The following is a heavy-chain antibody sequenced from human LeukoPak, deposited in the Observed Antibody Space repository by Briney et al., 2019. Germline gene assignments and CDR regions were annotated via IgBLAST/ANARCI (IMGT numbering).Heavy chain of an antibody. V-gene: IGHV3-23*01. Sequence: GGSLRLSCAASGFTVSSNYMSWVRQAPGKGLEWVSAISGSGGSTFYADSVKGRFTISRDNSKNTLYLQMNSLRAEDTAVYYCAKDYDFWSGSMGFDYWGQGTLVTVSS. CDR3: AKDYDFWSGSMGFDY. CDR2: ISGSGGST. D-gene: IGHD3-3*01. J-gene: IGHJ4*02. CDR1: GFTVSSNY.